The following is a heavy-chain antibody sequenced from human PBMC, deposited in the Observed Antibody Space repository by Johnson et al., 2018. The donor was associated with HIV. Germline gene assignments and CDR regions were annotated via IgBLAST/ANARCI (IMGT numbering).Heavy chain of an antibody. J-gene: IGHJ3*02. CDR2: ISSSGNTI. V-gene: IGHV3-48*04. Sequence: VQLVESGGGLVQPGGSLRLSCAASGFTFSSYAMSWVRQAPGKGLEWVSYISSSGNTIYYADSVKGRFTISRDNAKNSLYLQMNSLRAEDTAVYYCARGGVGDVFDIWGQGTMVTVSS. CDR3: ARGGVGDVFDI. CDR1: GFTFSSYA. D-gene: IGHD1-26*01.